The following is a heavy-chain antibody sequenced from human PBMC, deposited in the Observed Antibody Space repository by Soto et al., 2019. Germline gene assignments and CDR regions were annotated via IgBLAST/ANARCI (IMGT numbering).Heavy chain of an antibody. D-gene: IGHD6-13*01. J-gene: IGHJ5*02. CDR3: ARQGWAARFTFIAAAGTNWFDP. CDR1: GGSISSSSYY. CDR2: IYYSGST. V-gene: IGHV4-39*01. Sequence: QLQLQESGPGLVKPSETLSLTCTVSGGSISSSSYYWGWIRQPPGKGLEWIGSIYYSGSTYYNPSLKSRVTISVDTSKNQFSLKLSSVTAADTAVYYCARQGWAARFTFIAAAGTNWFDPWGQGTLVTVSS.